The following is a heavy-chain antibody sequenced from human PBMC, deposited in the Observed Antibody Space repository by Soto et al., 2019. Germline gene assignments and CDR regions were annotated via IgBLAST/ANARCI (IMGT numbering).Heavy chain of an antibody. CDR2: IIVGSGQT. CDR3: AAELYSGGRCCSFDI. D-gene: IGHD2-15*01. J-gene: IGHJ3*02. Sequence: QMQVVQSGPEVKTPGTSVKVSCKTSGFTFGNSAVQWVRQTRGQRLEWIGWIIVGSGQTKAAHLLQERITITRDMSTSTGCMELSSLRSDDTAVYYCAAELYSGGRCCSFDIWGQGTMVTVSS. V-gene: IGHV1-58*01. CDR1: GFTFGNSA.